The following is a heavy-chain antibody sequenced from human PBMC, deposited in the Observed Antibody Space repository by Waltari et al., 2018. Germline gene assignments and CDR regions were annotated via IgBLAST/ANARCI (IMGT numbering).Heavy chain of an antibody. V-gene: IGHV3-23*04. J-gene: IGHJ4*02. CDR3: AKEPVIRGFWFDY. CDR2: MSGSGGST. D-gene: IGHD2-21*01. CDR1: GFTFSSYS. Sequence: EVQLVESGGGLVKPGGSLRLSCAASGFTFSSYSMNWVRQAPGKGLGWVSAMSGSGGSTYYADSVKGRFTISRDNSKNTLYLQMNSLRAEDTAVYYCAKEPVIRGFWFDYLGQGTLVTVSS.